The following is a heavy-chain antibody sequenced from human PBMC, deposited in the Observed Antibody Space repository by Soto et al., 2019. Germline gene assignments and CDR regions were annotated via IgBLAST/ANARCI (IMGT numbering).Heavy chain of an antibody. V-gene: IGHV4-39*02. CDR1: GGSISSSSYY. J-gene: IGHJ5*02. D-gene: IGHD4-17*01. Sequence: ASETLSLTCTFSGGSISSSSYYWGWIRQPPGKGLEWIGSIYYSGSTYYNPSLKSRVTISVDTSKNQFSLKLSSVTAADTAVYYCARELIATTVNWFDPWGQGTLVTVSS. CDR2: IYYSGST. CDR3: ARELIATTVNWFDP.